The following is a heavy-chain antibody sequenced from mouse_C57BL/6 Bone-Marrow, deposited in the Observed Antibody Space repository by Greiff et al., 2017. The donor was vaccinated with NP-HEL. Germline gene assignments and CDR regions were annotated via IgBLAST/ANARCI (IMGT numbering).Heavy chain of an antibody. CDR2: INYDGSST. CDR3: ARDEFFAY. Sequence: DVMLVESEGGLVQPGSSMKLSCTASGFTFSDYYMAWVRQVPEKGLEWVANINYDGSSTYYLDSLKSRFIISRDNAKNILYLQMSSLKSEDTATYYCARDEFFAYWGQGTLVTVSA. J-gene: IGHJ3*01. V-gene: IGHV5-16*01. CDR1: GFTFSDYY.